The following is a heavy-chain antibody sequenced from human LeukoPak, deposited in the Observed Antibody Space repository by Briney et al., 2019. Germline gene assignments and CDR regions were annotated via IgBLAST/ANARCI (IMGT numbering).Heavy chain of an antibody. V-gene: IGHV4-39*01. CDR1: GGSISSSSYY. Sequence: SETLSLTCTASGGSISSSSYYWGWIRQPPGKGLEWIGSIYYSGSTYYNPSLKSRVTISVDTSKNQFSLKLSSVTAADTAVYYCARPSGGIYFDYWGQGTLVTVSS. CDR2: IYYSGST. D-gene: IGHD3-10*01. CDR3: ARPSGGIYFDY. J-gene: IGHJ4*02.